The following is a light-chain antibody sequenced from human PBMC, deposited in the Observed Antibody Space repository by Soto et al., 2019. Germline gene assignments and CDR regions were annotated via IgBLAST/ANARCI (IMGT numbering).Light chain of an antibody. CDR1: QSVSSN. CDR3: QQYKNWIN. J-gene: IGKJ5*01. V-gene: IGKV3-15*01. Sequence: EIVMTQSPATLSVSPGERATLSCRASQSVSSNLAWYQQKPGQAPRLRIFGASTRATGIPARFSGSGSGTEFTLTISSLKSEDYAVYDCQQYKNWINFGQGTRLE. CDR2: GAS.